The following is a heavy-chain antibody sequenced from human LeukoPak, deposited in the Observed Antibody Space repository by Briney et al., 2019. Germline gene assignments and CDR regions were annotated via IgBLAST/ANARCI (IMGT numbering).Heavy chain of an antibody. CDR2: VYTSGST. CDR1: GGSISGYY. V-gene: IGHV4-4*07. Sequence: SETLSLTCTVSGGSISGYYWSWIRQPAGKGLEWIGRVYTSGSTHYNPSLKSRDTMSVDTSKNQFSLKLSSVSAADTAVYYCARLITGTTTAFDIWGQGTMVTVSS. J-gene: IGHJ3*02. D-gene: IGHD1-7*01. CDR3: ARLITGTTTAFDI.